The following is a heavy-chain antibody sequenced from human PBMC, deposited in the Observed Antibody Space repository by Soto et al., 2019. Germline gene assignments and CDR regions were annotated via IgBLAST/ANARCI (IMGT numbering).Heavy chain of an antibody. CDR1: GFTFDDYA. D-gene: IGHD2-15*01. J-gene: IGHJ4*02. Sequence: GGSLRLSCAASGFTFDDYAMHWVRQAPGKGLEWVSGISWNSGSIGYADSVKGRFTISRDNAKDSLYLQMNSLRAEDTALYYCAKAAYCSGGSCYYHFDYWGQGTLVTVSS. CDR2: ISWNSGSI. V-gene: IGHV3-9*01. CDR3: AKAAYCSGGSCYYHFDY.